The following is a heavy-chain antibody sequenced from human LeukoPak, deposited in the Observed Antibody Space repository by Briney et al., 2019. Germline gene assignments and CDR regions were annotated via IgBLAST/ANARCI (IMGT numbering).Heavy chain of an antibody. V-gene: IGHV3-21*01. Sequence: GGSLRLSCAASGFPFSSYNMNWVRQAPGKGLEWVSSISSSSNDIYYADSVKGRFTISRDNTKNSLFLQMNSLRLEDTAVYYCACLPQFWGGYLTIPVDCWGQGTLGTVSS. CDR2: ISSSSNDI. D-gene: IGHD3-3*01. CDR3: ACLPQFWGGYLTIPVDC. CDR1: GFPFSSYN. J-gene: IGHJ4*02.